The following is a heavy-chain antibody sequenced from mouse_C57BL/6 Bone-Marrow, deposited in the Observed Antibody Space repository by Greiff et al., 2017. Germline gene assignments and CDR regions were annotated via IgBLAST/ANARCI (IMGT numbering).Heavy chain of an antibody. CDR3: ASPPYYGDSYRGFAY. J-gene: IGHJ3*01. Sequence: VQLQQSGAELARPGASVKLSCKASGYTFTSYGISWVKQRTGQGLEWIGEIYPRSGNTYYNEKFKGKATLTADKSSSTAYMELRSLTSEDSAVYFCASPPYYGDSYRGFAYWGQETLVTVSA. CDR2: IYPRSGNT. CDR1: GYTFTSYG. D-gene: IGHD1-1*01. V-gene: IGHV1-81*01.